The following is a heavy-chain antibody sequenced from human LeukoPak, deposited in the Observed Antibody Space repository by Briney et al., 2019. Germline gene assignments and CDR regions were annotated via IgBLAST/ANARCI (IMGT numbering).Heavy chain of an antibody. D-gene: IGHD6-13*01. CDR1: GGSISSSSYY. V-gene: IGHV4-39*07. J-gene: IGHJ4*02. CDR3: ARDLRREQQLGGKYYFDY. Sequence: SEALSLTCTVSGGSISSSSYYWGWIRQPPGKGLEWIGSIYYSGSTYYNPSLKSRVTIPVDTSKNQFSLKLSSVTAADTAVYYCARDLRREQQLGGKYYFDYWGQGTLVTVSS. CDR2: IYYSGST.